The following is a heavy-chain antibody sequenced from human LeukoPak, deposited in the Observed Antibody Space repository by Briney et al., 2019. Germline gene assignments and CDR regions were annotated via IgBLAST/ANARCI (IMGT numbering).Heavy chain of an antibody. D-gene: IGHD2-15*01. J-gene: IGHJ5*02. CDR2: ISYDGSNK. Sequence: PGRSLRLSCAASGFTFSSYAMHRVRQAPGKGLEWVAVISYDGSNKYYADSVKGRFTISRDNSKNTLYLQMNSLRAEDTAVYYCARGDIVVVVAATLEPWGQGTLVTVSS. CDR3: ARGDIVVVVAATLEP. CDR1: GFTFSSYA. V-gene: IGHV3-30*04.